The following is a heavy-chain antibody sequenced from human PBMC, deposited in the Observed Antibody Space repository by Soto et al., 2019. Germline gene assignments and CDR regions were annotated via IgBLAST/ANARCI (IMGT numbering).Heavy chain of an antibody. D-gene: IGHD5-18*01. CDR1: GFTFSTYA. Sequence: QVQLVESGGGVVQPGRSLRLSCAASGFTFSTYAIHWVRQAPGKGLEWVAVISYDGANKYYADSVRGRFTISRDNSKNTLFPQMSSLRAEDTAVYYCAKDGGGYNYGYVMLDKYYYGMDVWGQGTTVTVSS. V-gene: IGHV3-30-3*01. J-gene: IGHJ6*02. CDR2: ISYDGANK. CDR3: AKDGGGYNYGYVMLDKYYYGMDV.